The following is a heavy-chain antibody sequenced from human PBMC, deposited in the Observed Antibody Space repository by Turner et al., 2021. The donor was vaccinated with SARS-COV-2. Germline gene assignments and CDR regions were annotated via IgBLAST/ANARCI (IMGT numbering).Heavy chain of an antibody. J-gene: IGHJ4*02. Sequence: QLQLQESGPGLVKPSETLSLTCTVSGGSISSSGYYWGWIRQPPGKGLEWIGSIYYSGSTYYNPSLKSRVTISVDTSKNQFSLKLSSVTAADTAVYYCARFEHGYSYDFGFAYWGQGTLVTVSS. D-gene: IGHD5-18*01. CDR2: IYYSGST. CDR1: GGSISSSGYY. CDR3: ARFEHGYSYDFGFAY. V-gene: IGHV4-39*01.